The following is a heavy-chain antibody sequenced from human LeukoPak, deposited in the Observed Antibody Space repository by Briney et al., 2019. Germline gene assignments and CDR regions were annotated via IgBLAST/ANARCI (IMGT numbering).Heavy chain of an antibody. J-gene: IGHJ3*02. CDR3: ARISYYYDSSGYYPDAFDI. CDR2: IKQDGSEK. V-gene: IGHV3-7*01. Sequence: GGSLRLSCAASGFTFSSYWMSWVRQAPGKGLEWVTNIKQDGSEKYYVDTVKGRFTISRDNAKNSLYLQMNSLRAEDTAVYYCARISYYYDSSGYYPDAFDIWGQGTMVTVSS. CDR1: GFTFSSYW. D-gene: IGHD3-22*01.